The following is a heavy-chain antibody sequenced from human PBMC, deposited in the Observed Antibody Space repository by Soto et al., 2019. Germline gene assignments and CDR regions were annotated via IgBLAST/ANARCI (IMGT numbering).Heavy chain of an antibody. CDR1: GFTFSSYS. J-gene: IGHJ6*03. D-gene: IGHD6-19*01. V-gene: IGHV3-21*01. CDR2: ISSSSSYI. Sequence: EVQLVESGGGLVKPGGSLRLSCAASGFTFSSYSMNWVRQAPGKGLEWVSSISSSSSYIYNVDSGKGRFTISRDKAKNSLSLQMNSVRAEDTSVYYCGRVLGWTKPESIGWYVFYFYYYMDFWGHGTMVTVSS. CDR3: GRVLGWTKPESIGWYVFYFYYYMDF.